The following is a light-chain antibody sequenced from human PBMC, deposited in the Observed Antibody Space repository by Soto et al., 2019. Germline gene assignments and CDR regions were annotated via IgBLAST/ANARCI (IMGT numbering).Light chain of an antibody. CDR1: TGAVGGYNY. CDR3: SSYTSSTTLPFV. J-gene: IGLJ1*01. Sequence: QSARLQLASVSGSPGQPITTSSTGPTGAVGGYNYVSWYQLHPGRVPKLMIYEVSVRPSGISNRFSGSKSLNTASLTISGLQAEDEAEYYCSSYTSSTTLPFVFGTGTKLTVL. V-gene: IGLV2-14*01. CDR2: EVS.